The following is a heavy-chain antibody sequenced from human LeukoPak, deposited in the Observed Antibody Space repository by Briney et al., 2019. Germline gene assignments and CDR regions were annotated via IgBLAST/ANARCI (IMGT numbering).Heavy chain of an antibody. J-gene: IGHJ4*02. CDR1: GYTFINYD. D-gene: IGHD3-22*01. Sequence: GASVKVSCKASGYTFINYDINWVRQAPGQGLEWLGWMAPKSGNTGYAQKFQGRVTMTRDTSTNTAYLELSRLRSEDTAIYYCARDPSMRIVMGDGYWGQGTLVTVSS. CDR2: MAPKSGNT. CDR3: ARDPSMRIVMGDGY. V-gene: IGHV1-8*02.